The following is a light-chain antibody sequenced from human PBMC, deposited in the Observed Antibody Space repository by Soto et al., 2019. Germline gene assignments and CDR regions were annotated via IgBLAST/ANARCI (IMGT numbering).Light chain of an antibody. Sequence: DIVMTQSPATLSVSPGERATLSCRASQGVGSNLAWYQHKPGQAPRLLFYGASTAATGIPARFTGSESGTEFTLTISSLKSEDFAVYYCQQYDDWPWTFGQGTRVEIK. CDR2: GAS. V-gene: IGKV3-15*01. CDR1: QGVGSN. J-gene: IGKJ1*01. CDR3: QQYDDWPWT.